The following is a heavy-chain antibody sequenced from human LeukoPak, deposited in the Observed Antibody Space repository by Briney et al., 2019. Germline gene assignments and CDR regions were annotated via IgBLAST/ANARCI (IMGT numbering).Heavy chain of an antibody. CDR3: AKEAGMIVVFITRIDY. V-gene: IGHV3-23*01. CDR1: GFTSISYA. D-gene: IGHD3-22*01. CDR2: ISGSGGST. Sequence: GGSLRLSCAASGFTSISYAMSWVRQAPGKGLEWVSAISGSGGSTYYADSVKGRFTISIDNSKNTLYLQMNSLRAEDTAVYYSAKEAGMIVVFITRIDYWGQGTLVTVSS. J-gene: IGHJ4*02.